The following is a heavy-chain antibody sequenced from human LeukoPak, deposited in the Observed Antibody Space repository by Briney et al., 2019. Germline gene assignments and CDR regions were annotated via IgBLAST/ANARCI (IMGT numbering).Heavy chain of an antibody. J-gene: IGHJ4*02. CDR1: GFTFSSYA. Sequence: GGSLRLSCAASGFTFSSYAMHWVRQAPGKGLEWVAVISYDGSNKYYADSVKGRFTISRDNSKNTLYLQMNSLRAEDTAVYYCARSDYGAHFDYWGQGTLVTVSS. CDR3: ARSDYGAHFDY. CDR2: ISYDGSNK. D-gene: IGHD4-17*01. V-gene: IGHV3-30*04.